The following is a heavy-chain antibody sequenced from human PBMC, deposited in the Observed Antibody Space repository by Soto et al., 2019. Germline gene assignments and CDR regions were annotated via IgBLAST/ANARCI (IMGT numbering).Heavy chain of an antibody. CDR3: ARGSPRMGALPTY. D-gene: IGHD1-26*01. Sequence: GASVKVSCKASGYTFTGYYIHWVRQAPGQGLEWMGWINPKSGDTNYAQKFQGRVSMTRDTSITTAYMGVSRLKSDDTAVYYCARGSPRMGALPTYWGQGTLVTVSS. V-gene: IGHV1-2*02. CDR2: INPKSGDT. J-gene: IGHJ4*02. CDR1: GYTFTGYY.